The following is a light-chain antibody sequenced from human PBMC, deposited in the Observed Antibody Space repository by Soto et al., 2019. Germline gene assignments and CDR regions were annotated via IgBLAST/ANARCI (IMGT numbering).Light chain of an antibody. Sequence: DIQMTQSPSTLSASVGDRVTITCRASQSISSWLAWYQQKPGKAPKLLIYDASSLQSGVPSRFSGSGSGTYFVLTITNLQPEDVATYYCQKYNKAPWIFGQGTKVDI. CDR3: QKYNKAPWI. CDR1: QSISSW. CDR2: DAS. J-gene: IGKJ1*01. V-gene: IGKV1-5*01.